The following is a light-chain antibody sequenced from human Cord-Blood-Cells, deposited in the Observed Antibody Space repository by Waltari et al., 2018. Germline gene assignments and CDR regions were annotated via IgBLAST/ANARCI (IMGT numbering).Light chain of an antibody. J-gene: IGLJ3*02. V-gene: IGLV2-23*03. CDR1: SSDVGRYNL. Sequence: QSALTQPASVSGSPAQSITIPCTGTSSDVGRYNLVSWYQQHPGKAPKLIIYEGSKRPSGVSNRFSGSKSGNTASLTISGLQAEDEADYYCCSYAGSSTFWVFGGGTKLTVL. CDR3: CSYAGSSTFWV. CDR2: EGS.